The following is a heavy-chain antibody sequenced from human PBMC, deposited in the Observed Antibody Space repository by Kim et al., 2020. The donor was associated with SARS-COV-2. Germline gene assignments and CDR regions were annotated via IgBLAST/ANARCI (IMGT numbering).Heavy chain of an antibody. Sequence: SETLSLTCTVSGGSINSSSYYWGWIRQPPGKGLEWIGSIYYSGSTYYNPSLKSRVTISVDTSKNQFSLKLSSVTAADTAVYYCARVAGSGSDLALDPWGQGTLVTVSS. J-gene: IGHJ5*02. CDR2: IYYSGST. D-gene: IGHD3-10*01. V-gene: IGHV4-39*01. CDR1: GGSINSSSYY. CDR3: ARVAGSGSDLALDP.